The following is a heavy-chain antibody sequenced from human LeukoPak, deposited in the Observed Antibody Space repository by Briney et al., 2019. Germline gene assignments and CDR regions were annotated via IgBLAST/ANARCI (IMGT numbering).Heavy chain of an antibody. J-gene: IGHJ4*02. D-gene: IGHD1-1*01. Sequence: PGGSLRLSCAASGFTFSSYWMSWVRQAPGKGLEWVANINQGGRESYYVDSVEGRFTISRDNAKNSLYLQMDSLRAEDTAVFYCARAATTGTVDYWGQGTLVTVSS. CDR1: GFTFSSYW. V-gene: IGHV3-7*01. CDR2: INQGGRES. CDR3: ARAATTGTVDY.